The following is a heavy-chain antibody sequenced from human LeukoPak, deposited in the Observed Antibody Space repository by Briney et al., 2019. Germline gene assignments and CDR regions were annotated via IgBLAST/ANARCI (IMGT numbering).Heavy chain of an antibody. J-gene: IGHJ4*02. D-gene: IGHD1-14*01. CDR3: ARALTGPWYFDY. V-gene: IGHV3-66*01. Sequence: PGGSLRLSCAASGITVSSNYMSWVRQAPGEGLEWVSVIYSGGSKYYADSVKGRFTISRDNSKNTLYLEMNSLRVEDTAVYYCARALTGPWYFDYWGQGTLVTVSS. CDR1: GITVSSNY. CDR2: IYSGGSK.